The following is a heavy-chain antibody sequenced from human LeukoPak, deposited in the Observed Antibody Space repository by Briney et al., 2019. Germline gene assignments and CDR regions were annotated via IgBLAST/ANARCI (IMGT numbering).Heavy chain of an antibody. V-gene: IGHV1-18*01. CDR3: ARDVGYGSGSFLDY. J-gene: IGHJ4*02. CDR1: GYTFTTYG. Sequence: ASVKVSCKASGYTFTTYGISWVRQAPGQGFEWMGWISAYNGNTNYAQKFQGRVTMTTDTSTSTPYMELRSLRSDDTAVYYCARDVGYGSGSFLDYWGQGTLVTVSS. CDR2: ISAYNGNT. D-gene: IGHD3-10*01.